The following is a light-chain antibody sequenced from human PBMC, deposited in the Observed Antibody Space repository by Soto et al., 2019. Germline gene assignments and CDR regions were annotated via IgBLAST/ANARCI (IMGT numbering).Light chain of an antibody. V-gene: IGKV3-15*01. CDR2: GAS. CDR1: QSVSSD. Sequence: EIVMTQSPATLSVSPGGRATLSCRASQSVSSDLAWYHQKPGQAPRLLIYGASTRATGIPARFSGSGSGTEFTLTTNSLQSEDFAVYYCQQRSNWPVTFGQGTRLEIK. CDR3: QQRSNWPVT. J-gene: IGKJ5*01.